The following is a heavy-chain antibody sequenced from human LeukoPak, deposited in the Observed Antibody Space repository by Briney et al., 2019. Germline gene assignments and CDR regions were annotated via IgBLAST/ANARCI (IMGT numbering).Heavy chain of an antibody. D-gene: IGHD1-26*01. CDR1: GFTFSSYW. J-gene: IGHJ4*02. CDR2: INSDGSST. V-gene: IGHV3-74*01. CDR3: TRGGVDY. Sequence: PWGSLRLSCEASGFTFSSYWMHWVRQAPGKGLVWVSRINSDGSSTNYAYSVKGRFTISRDNAKNTLYLQMNSLRAEDRAVYYCTRGGVDYWGQGTLVTVSS.